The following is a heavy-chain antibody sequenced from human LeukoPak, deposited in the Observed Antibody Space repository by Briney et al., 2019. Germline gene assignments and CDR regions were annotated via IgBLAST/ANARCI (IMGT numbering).Heavy chain of an antibody. V-gene: IGHV3-23*01. CDR1: GFTFSSYV. Sequence: GGSLRLSCAASGFTFSSYVMSWVRQAPGKGLEWVSAISGSGGSTYYADSVKGRFTISRDNSKNPLFLQVNSLRAEDTAVYYCAKERKAGIAVAGGDYWGQGTLVTVSS. CDR3: AKERKAGIAVAGGDY. J-gene: IGHJ4*02. D-gene: IGHD6-19*01. CDR2: ISGSGGST.